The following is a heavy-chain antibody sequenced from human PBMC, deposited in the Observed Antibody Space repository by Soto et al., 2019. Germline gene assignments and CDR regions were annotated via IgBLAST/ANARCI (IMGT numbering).Heavy chain of an antibody. Sequence: QLHLQESGPGLVKPSETLSLTCAVSGDSISSSAYYWGWIRQPPGKGLEWVGTISYSGSTFYNPSLERRRTTSVDTSQTQFSLQLSSVTAADTAVYYCVMLVDFWSGYSMFAPWGQGALVSVSS. CDR3: VMLVDFWSGYSMFAP. V-gene: IGHV4-39*01. CDR2: ISYSGST. J-gene: IGHJ5*02. CDR1: GDSISSSAYY. D-gene: IGHD3-3*01.